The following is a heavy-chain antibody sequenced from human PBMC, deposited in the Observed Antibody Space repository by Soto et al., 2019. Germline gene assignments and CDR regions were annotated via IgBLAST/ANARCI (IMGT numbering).Heavy chain of an antibody. CDR3: AWSIVLVVSLYY. CDR2: INAGNGNT. CDR1: GYTFTSYA. Sequence: QVQLVQSGAEEKKPGASVKVSCKASGYTFTSYAMHWVRQAPGQRLEWMGWINAGNGNTKYSQKFQGRDTITRDTSASTAYMGLSSPGSEYSAVYFPAWSIVLVVSLYYWSQVTLFTV. D-gene: IGHD2-21*01. J-gene: IGHJ4*02. V-gene: IGHV1-3*05.